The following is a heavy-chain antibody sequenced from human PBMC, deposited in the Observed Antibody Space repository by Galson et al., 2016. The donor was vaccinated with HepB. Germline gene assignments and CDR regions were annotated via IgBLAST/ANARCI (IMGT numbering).Heavy chain of an antibody. D-gene: IGHD1-14*01. CDR1: GFSITTPGVG. V-gene: IGHV2-5*02. CDR2: IYWDDDK. CDR3: AHRRPTTLGEPPSNYFAS. J-gene: IGHJ4*02. Sequence: PALVKPTQTLTLTCDLSGFSITTPGVGVGWIRQPPGKALQWLALIYWDDDKAYSPSLRTRLTVTKDTSKNQVVLTMTNVNPADTGTYLCAHRRPTTLGEPPSNYFASWGQGALVTVST.